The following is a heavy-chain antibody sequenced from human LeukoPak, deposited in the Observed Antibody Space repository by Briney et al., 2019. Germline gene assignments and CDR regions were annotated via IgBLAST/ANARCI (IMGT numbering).Heavy chain of an antibody. CDR1: EFTFSSYA. Sequence: GGSLRLSCAASEFTFSSYAMHWVRQAPGKGLEWVAVISYDGSNKYYADSVKGRFTISRDNSKNTLYLQMNSLRAEDTAVYYCARDKQLWLLGAFDIWGQGTMVTVSS. V-gene: IGHV3-30-3*01. D-gene: IGHD5-18*01. CDR2: ISYDGSNK. J-gene: IGHJ3*02. CDR3: ARDKQLWLLGAFDI.